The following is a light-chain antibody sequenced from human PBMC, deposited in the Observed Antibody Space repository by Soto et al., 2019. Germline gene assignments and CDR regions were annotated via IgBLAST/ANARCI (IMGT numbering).Light chain of an antibody. CDR3: SSSTLTSYV. Sequence: QSVLTQPASVAGSPGQSITISCTGTSRDVDFYNFVSCYQQHPGKAPKLIIYEVSHRSSGVSSRFSGYKSGNTASLTISGLRAEDEADYYCSSSTLTSYVFGTGTKLTVL. CDR1: SRDVDFYNF. CDR2: EVS. J-gene: IGLJ1*01. V-gene: IGLV2-14*01.